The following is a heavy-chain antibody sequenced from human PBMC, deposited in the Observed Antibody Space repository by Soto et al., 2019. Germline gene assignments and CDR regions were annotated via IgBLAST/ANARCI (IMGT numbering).Heavy chain of an antibody. J-gene: IGHJ5*02. V-gene: IGHV4-4*02. CDR3: ARVRYDFWSGYRRFAP. CDR2: IYHRGST. Sequence: QVQLQESGPGLVKPSGTLSLTCAVSSGSISSSNWWSWVRQPPGKGLEWIGEIYHRGSTNYNPSRKSRVTIAVDKSKNQFSLRLSAVTAADTAVYYCARVRYDFWSGYRRFAPWGQGTLVAVSS. D-gene: IGHD3-3*01. CDR1: SGSISSSNW.